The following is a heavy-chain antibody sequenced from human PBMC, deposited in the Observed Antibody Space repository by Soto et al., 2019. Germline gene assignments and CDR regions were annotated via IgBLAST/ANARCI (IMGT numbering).Heavy chain of an antibody. CDR1: GGTFSSYA. CDR3: ARSREGRDYDFWSGYLIDAFDI. D-gene: IGHD3-3*01. CDR2: IIPIFGTA. V-gene: IGHV1-69*13. J-gene: IGHJ3*02. Sequence: GASVKVSCKASGGTFSSYAISWVRQAPGQGLEWMGGIIPIFGTANYAQKFQGRVTITADESTSTACMELSSLRSEDTAVYYCARSREGRDYDFWSGYLIDAFDIWGQGTMVTVS.